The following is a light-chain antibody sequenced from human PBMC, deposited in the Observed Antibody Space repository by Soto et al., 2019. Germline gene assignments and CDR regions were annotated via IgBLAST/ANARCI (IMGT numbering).Light chain of an antibody. V-gene: IGKV3-20*01. J-gene: IGKJ2*01. CDR3: QQYGSSPPYT. CDR2: DAS. CDR1: QSVSSSY. Sequence: EIVLTQSPGTLSLSPGERATFSCRASQSVSSSYLAWYQQKPGQAPRLLIYDASSRATGIPDRFSGSGSGTDFTLAISRLEPEDFAVYYCQQYGSSPPYTFGQGTKLEIK.